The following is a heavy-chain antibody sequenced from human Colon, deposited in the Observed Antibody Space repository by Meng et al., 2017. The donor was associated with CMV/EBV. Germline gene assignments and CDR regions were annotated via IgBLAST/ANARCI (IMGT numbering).Heavy chain of an antibody. CDR3: AKGADYLNFWSGYAY. D-gene: IGHD3-3*01. Sequence: GESLKISCSASGFNFNKFDMSWVRQAPGKGLEWVSSIGGGGVNAYYTEAVKGRFTISRDNSRNTLYLELRSLRADDTAVYYCAKGADYLNFWSGYAYWGQGTLVTVSS. CDR2: IGGGGVNA. CDR1: GFNFNKFD. V-gene: IGHV3-23*01. J-gene: IGHJ4*02.